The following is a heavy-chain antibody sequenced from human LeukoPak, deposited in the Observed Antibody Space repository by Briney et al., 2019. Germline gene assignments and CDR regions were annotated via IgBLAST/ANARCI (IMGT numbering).Heavy chain of an antibody. CDR1: GFAFSSYS. Sequence: GSLRLSCAASGFAFSSYSMHWVRQAPGKGLEWVALISFDGSNKYSADSMKGRFTISRDNFKNTLYLQMNGLRSEDTAVYYCARGWDIGSSSDTNPLVYWGQGTLVTVPS. J-gene: IGHJ4*02. CDR3: ARGWDIGSSSDTNPLVY. CDR2: ISFDGSNK. D-gene: IGHD1-26*01. V-gene: IGHV3-30-3*01.